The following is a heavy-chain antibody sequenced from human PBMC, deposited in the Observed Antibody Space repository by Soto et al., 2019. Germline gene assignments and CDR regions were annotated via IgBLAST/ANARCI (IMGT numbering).Heavy chain of an antibody. CDR1: GGSISSYY. Sequence: QVQLQESGPGLVKPSETLSLSCTVSGGSISSYYWSWFRQSPGKRMEWIGYVHHSWGASYNPSLQSRVAISLETPKSQFSLMVSAVTATGTAGYYCARQGFGPLHGLVDVRGQGTTVTVSS. V-gene: IGHV4-59*08. CDR2: VHHSWGA. D-gene: IGHD3-10*01. J-gene: IGHJ6*02. CDR3: ARQGFGPLHGLVDV.